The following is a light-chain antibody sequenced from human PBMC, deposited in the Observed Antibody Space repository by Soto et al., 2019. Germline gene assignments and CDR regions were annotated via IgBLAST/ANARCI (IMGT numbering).Light chain of an antibody. CDR3: CSYAGTDTLV. CDR1: RSDVGGYSY. Sequence: QSALTQPRSVSGAPGQSVTISCTGTRSDVGGYSYVAWYQQYSGKAPKLLIHDVSNRPSGVPDRFSGSKSGNTASLTISGLQIDDAADYFCCSYAGTDTLVFGGGTKLTVL. CDR2: DVS. V-gene: IGLV2-11*01. J-gene: IGLJ3*02.